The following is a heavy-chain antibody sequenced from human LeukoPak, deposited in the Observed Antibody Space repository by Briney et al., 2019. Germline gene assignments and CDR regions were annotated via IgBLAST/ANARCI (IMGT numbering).Heavy chain of an antibody. CDR1: GYTFTDYY. D-gene: IGHD2-2*01. Sequence: ASVTVSFKASGYTFTDYYMHWVRQAPGQGFEWMGWINPNSGDTNYAQKFQGRVTMTRDTSISTAHMELSRLRSDDTAVYYCARANFLYCSSTTCLFDYWGQGTLVIVSS. J-gene: IGHJ4*02. V-gene: IGHV1-2*02. CDR2: INPNSGDT. CDR3: ARANFLYCSSTTCLFDY.